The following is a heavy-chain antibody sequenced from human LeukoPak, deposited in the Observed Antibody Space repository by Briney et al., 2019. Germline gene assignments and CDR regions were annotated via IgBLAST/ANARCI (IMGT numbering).Heavy chain of an antibody. V-gene: IGHV3-23*01. Sequence: PGGSLRLSCAASGFTFSSYAMSWVRQAPGKGLEWVSAISGSGGSTYYADSVKGRFTISRDNSKNTLYLQMNSLRAEDTAVYYCAKGTAYYDFWSGYYSFDYWGQGTLVTVSS. CDR1: GFTFSSYA. D-gene: IGHD3-3*01. CDR3: AKGTAYYDFWSGYYSFDY. CDR2: ISGSGGST. J-gene: IGHJ4*02.